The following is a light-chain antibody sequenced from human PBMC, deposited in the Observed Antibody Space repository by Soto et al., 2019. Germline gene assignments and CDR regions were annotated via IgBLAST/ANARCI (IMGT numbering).Light chain of an antibody. CDR2: DVS. Sequence: QSALTQPRSVSGSPGQSVTISCTVTSGDVGGYNYFYWYQQHPGQAPKVMLDDVSERPTGVPDRFSGSKSGNTASLTISGLQAEDEADYYCCSYAGSPRYVLGTGTKLTVL. CDR1: SGDVGGYNY. V-gene: IGLV2-11*01. J-gene: IGLJ1*01. CDR3: CSYAGSPRYV.